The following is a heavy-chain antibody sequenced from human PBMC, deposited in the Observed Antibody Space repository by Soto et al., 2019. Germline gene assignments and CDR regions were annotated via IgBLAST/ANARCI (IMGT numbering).Heavy chain of an antibody. V-gene: IGHV1-69*01. J-gene: IGHJ2*01. Sequence: QVQLVQSGAEVKKPGSSVKVSCKASGGTFSSYAISWVRQAPGQGLEWMGGIIPIFGTANYAQKFQGRVTITADEYTSTAYMELSSLRSEDTAVYYRARETADIVGDWYFDLWGRGTLVTVSS. CDR1: GGTFSSYA. CDR2: IIPIFGTA. CDR3: ARETADIVGDWYFDL. D-gene: IGHD5-12*01.